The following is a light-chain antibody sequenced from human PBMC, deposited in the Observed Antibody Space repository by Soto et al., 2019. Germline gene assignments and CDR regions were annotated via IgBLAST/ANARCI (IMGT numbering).Light chain of an antibody. CDR2: GAS. CDR1: QTVTNDY. V-gene: IGKV3-20*01. CDR3: QQYGASPLFT. J-gene: IGKJ3*01. Sequence: EIVLTQSPGTLSLSPGERATLSCRASQTVTNDYLAWYQQKPGQAPRLLIFGASSRATGIPDRFGGSGSGTDFTLTTSSLEPDDFAVYYCQQYGASPLFTFGPGTTVDFK.